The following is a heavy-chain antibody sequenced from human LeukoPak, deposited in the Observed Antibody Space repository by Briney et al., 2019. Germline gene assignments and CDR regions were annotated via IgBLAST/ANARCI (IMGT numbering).Heavy chain of an antibody. D-gene: IGHD6-13*01. CDR1: GFTFSSYW. V-gene: IGHV3-7*01. CDR2: IKQDGSEK. J-gene: IGHJ4*02. Sequence: PGGSLRLSCAASGFTFSSYWMSWVRQAPGKGLEWVANIKQDGSEKYYVDSVKGRFTISRVNPKNSLYLQMNSLRAEDTAVYYCARGPPFWEQQPIVFDYWGQGTLVTVSS. CDR3: ARGPPFWEQQPIVFDY.